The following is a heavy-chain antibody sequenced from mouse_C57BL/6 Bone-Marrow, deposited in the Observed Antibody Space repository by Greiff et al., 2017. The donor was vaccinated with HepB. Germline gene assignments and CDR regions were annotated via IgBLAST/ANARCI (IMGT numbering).Heavy chain of an antibody. Sequence: QVQLQQPGAELVRPGSSVKLSCKASGYTFTSYWMDWVKQRPGQGLEWIGNIYPSDSETHYNQKFKDKATLTVDKSPSTAYMQLSSLTSEDSAVYYCARAPYGNYLYYFDYWGQGTTLTVSS. CDR2: IYPSDSET. CDR3: ARAPYGNYLYYFDY. CDR1: GYTFTSYW. D-gene: IGHD2-1*01. V-gene: IGHV1-61*01. J-gene: IGHJ2*01.